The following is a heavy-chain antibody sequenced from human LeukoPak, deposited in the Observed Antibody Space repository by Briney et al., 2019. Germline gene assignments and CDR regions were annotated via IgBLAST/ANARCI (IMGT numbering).Heavy chain of an antibody. CDR2: IIPIFGTA. D-gene: IGHD3-22*01. CDR3: ARVGDSSGYYYANYFDY. V-gene: IGHV1-69*06. CDR1: GGTFNSYA. Sequence: SVKVSCKASGGTFNSYAISWVRQAPGQGLEWMGGIIPIFGTANYAQKFQGRVTITADKSTSTAYMELSSLRSEDTAVYYCARVGDSSGYYYANYFDYWGQGTLVTVSS. J-gene: IGHJ4*02.